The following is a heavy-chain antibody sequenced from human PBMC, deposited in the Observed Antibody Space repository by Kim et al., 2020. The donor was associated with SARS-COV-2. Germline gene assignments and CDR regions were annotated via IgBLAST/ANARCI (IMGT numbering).Heavy chain of an antibody. V-gene: IGHV4-39*02. CDR1: GGSIRSHTDY. Sequence: SETLSLTCSVSGGSIRSHTDYWGWVRQPPGKGLECIGFIFHTGTTYYNPSLKSRLTMSADTSKNQFSLKLTSLTAADTAVYYCSRDINTSNSKQHGVDV. J-gene: IGHJ6*01. CDR2: IFHTGTT. CDR3: SRDINTSNSKQHGVDV. D-gene: IGHD2-2*01.